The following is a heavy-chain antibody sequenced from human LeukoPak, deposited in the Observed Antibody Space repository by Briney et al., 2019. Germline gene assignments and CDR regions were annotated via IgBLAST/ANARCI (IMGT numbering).Heavy chain of an antibody. CDR1: GFTFSSYG. V-gene: IGHV3-30*18. J-gene: IGHJ4*02. D-gene: IGHD5-18*01. CDR2: MSYDGSDK. CDR3: AKDGSAVDTAIGSYYFDY. Sequence: PGRSLRLSCAASGFTFSSYGMHWVRQAPGKGLEWVSVMSYDGSDKYYADSVKGRFTISRDNSKNTLYLQMNSLRAEDTAVYYCAKDGSAVDTAIGSYYFDYWGQGTLVTVSS.